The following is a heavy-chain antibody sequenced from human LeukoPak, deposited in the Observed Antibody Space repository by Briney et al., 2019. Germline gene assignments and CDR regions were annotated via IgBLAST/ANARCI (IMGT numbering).Heavy chain of an antibody. D-gene: IGHD6-19*01. CDR3: ARKAGFSTTIDYYFDY. J-gene: IGHJ4*02. V-gene: IGHV3-7*03. Sequence: GGSLRLSCAASGFTFSSYWMSWVRQAPGKGLEWVANIKQDGSEKYYVDSVKGRFTISRDNAKNSLYLQMNSLRAEDTAVYYRARKAGFSTTIDYYFDYWGQGTLVTVSS. CDR2: IKQDGSEK. CDR1: GFTFSSYW.